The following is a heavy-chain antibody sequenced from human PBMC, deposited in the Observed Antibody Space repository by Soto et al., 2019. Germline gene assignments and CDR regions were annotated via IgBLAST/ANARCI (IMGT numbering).Heavy chain of an antibody. D-gene: IGHD6-13*01. Sequence: GGSLRLSCTVSGFSVSSNRLGWVRQAPAKGLEWASVISSGGNTDYADSVRGRFTISRDSSRNTVYLQMNSLRPEDTAVYYCAKFWGPVTAAVDDYWGQGTLVTVSS. CDR3: AKFWGPVTAAVDDY. V-gene: IGHV3-53*05. CDR1: GFSVSSNR. CDR2: ISSGGNT. J-gene: IGHJ4*02.